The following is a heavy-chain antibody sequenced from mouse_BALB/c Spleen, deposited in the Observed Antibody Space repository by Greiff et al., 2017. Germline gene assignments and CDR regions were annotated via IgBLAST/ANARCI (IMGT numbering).Heavy chain of an antibody. V-gene: IGHV1-31*01. CDR2: INPYNGAT. Sequence: EVQLQQSGPELVKPGASVKISCKASGYSFTGYYMHWVKQSHVKSLEWIGRINPYNGATSYNQNFKDKASLTVDKSSSTAYMELHSLTSEDSAVYYCARSEELLRNYFDYWGQGTTLTVSS. CDR1: GYSFTGYY. J-gene: IGHJ2*01. CDR3: ARSEELLRNYFDY. D-gene: IGHD1-1*01.